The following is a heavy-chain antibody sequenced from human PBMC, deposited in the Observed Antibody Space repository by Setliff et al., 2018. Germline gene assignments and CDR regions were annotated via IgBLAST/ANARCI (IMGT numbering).Heavy chain of an antibody. Sequence: SETLSLTCTVSGGSISSSSYYWGWIRQPPGKGLEWIGSIYYSGSTYYNPSLKSRVTISVDTSKNQFSLKLSSVTAADTAVYYCASLPYYDSSGYSLSYYWGQGTLVTV. CDR2: IYYSGST. J-gene: IGHJ4*02. CDR3: ASLPYYDSSGYSLSYY. D-gene: IGHD3-22*01. V-gene: IGHV4-39*01. CDR1: GGSISSSSYY.